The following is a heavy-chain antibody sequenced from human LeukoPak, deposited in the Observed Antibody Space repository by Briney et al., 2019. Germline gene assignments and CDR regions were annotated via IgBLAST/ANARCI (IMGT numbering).Heavy chain of an antibody. CDR3: ARVNMAVGDY. CDR1: GYTFTTYA. CDR2: ISAYNGNT. V-gene: IGHV1-18*01. D-gene: IGHD6-19*01. J-gene: IGHJ4*02. Sequence: GASVKVSCKASGYTFTTYAMNWVRQAPGQGLEWMGWISAYNGNTNYAQKLQGRVTMTTDTSTSTAYMELRSLRSDDTAVYYCARVNMAVGDYWGQGTLVTVSS.